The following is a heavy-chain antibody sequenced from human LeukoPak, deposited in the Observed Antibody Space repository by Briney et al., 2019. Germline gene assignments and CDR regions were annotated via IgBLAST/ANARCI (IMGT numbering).Heavy chain of an antibody. Sequence: ASVKVSCKASGYTFTSYGISWVRQAPGQGLEWMGWINPNSGGTNYAQKFQGRVTMTRDTSISTAYMELSRLRSDDTAVYYCARSPSIVVVITGSNWFDPWGQGTLVTVSS. V-gene: IGHV1-2*02. CDR1: GYTFTSYG. CDR3: ARSPSIVVVITGSNWFDP. J-gene: IGHJ5*02. D-gene: IGHD3-22*01. CDR2: INPNSGGT.